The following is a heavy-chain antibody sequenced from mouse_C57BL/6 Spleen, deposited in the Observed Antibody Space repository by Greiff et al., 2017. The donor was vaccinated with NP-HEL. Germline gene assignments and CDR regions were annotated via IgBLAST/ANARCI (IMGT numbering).Heavy chain of an antibody. CDR2: IDPENGDT. Sequence: VQLQQSGAELVRPGASVKLSCTASGFNIKDDYMHWVKQRPEQGLEWIGWIDPENGDTEYASKFQGKATITADTSSNTAYLQLSSLTSEDTAVYYCTTSVSGYSFDYWGQGTTLTVSS. D-gene: IGHD1-3*01. CDR3: TTSVSGYSFDY. V-gene: IGHV14-4*01. J-gene: IGHJ2*01. CDR1: GFNIKDDY.